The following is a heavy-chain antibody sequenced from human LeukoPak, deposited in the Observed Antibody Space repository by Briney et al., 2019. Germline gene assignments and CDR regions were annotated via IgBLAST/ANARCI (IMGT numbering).Heavy chain of an antibody. CDR1: GFAFSPYS. J-gene: IGHJ5*02. D-gene: IGHD4-11*01. Sequence: GGSLRLSCAASGFAFSPYSMNWVRQAPGKGLEWISYISSSSGAIYYADSVKGRFTISRDNAKNSLYLQMNSLRAEDTAVYYCARAATVYNYFDPWGQGTLVTVSS. CDR3: ARAATVYNYFDP. CDR2: ISSSSGAI. V-gene: IGHV3-48*01.